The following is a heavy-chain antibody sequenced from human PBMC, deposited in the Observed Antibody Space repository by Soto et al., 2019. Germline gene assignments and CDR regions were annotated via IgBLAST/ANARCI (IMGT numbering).Heavy chain of an antibody. CDR1: GYSFTSYW. D-gene: IGHD4-17*01. V-gene: IGHV5-51*01. CDR2: IYPGDSDT. Sequence: PGESLKISCKGSGYSFTSYWIGWVRQMPGKGLEWMGIIYPGDSDTRYSPSFQGQVTISADKSISTAYLQWSSLKASDTAMYYCARRSTVTTVGDAFDIWGQGTMVTVSS. CDR3: ARRSTVTTVGDAFDI. J-gene: IGHJ3*02.